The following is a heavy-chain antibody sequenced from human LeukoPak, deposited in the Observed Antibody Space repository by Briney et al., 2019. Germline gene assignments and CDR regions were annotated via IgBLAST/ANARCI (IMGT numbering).Heavy chain of an antibody. CDR1: GHTFTSYD. CDR3: ARGIAAAGTIVSPSDY. J-gene: IGHJ4*02. V-gene: IGHV1-8*01. CDR2: MNPNSGNT. D-gene: IGHD6-13*01. Sequence: ASVKVSCKASGHTFTSYDINWVRQATGQGLERMGWMNPNSGNTGYAQKFQGRVTMTRNTSISTAYMELSSLRSEDTAVYYCARGIAAAGTIVSPSDYWGQGTLVTVSS.